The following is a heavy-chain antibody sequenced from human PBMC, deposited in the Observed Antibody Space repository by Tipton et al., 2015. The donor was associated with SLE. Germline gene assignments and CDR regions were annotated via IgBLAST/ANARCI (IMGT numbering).Heavy chain of an antibody. D-gene: IGHD1-14*01. CDR1: GFNFDDYA. J-gene: IGHJ4*02. Sequence: SLRLSCAVSGFNFDDYAMHWVRQAPGKGLEWVSSVTWNRGSIGYADSVKGRFTISRDNAKNSLYFQMNSLRREDTALYYCARGRWATLNHAIDYWGQGTLVTVSS. V-gene: IGHV3-9*01. CDR2: VTWNRGSI. CDR3: ARGRWATLNHAIDY.